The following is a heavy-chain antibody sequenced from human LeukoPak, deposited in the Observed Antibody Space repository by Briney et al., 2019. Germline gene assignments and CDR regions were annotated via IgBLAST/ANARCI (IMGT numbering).Heavy chain of an antibody. Sequence: PSETLSLTCTVSGGSISSYYWSWIRQSPGKGLEWIGFLHYSGRTDYNPALKSRVTTAVDTSKSQFSLKLSSVTAADTAVYYCASHVSDLSGSFDYWGQGALVTVSS. CDR2: LHYSGRT. CDR1: GGSISSYY. J-gene: IGHJ4*02. D-gene: IGHD1-20*01. CDR3: ASHVSDLSGSFDY. V-gene: IGHV4-59*08.